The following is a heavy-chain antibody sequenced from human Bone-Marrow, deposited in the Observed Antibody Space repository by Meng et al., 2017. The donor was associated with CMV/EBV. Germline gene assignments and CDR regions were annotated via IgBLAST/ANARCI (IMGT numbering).Heavy chain of an antibody. CDR1: GFTFSSYW. CDR2: IKQDGSEK. J-gene: IGHJ6*02. V-gene: IGHV3-7*03. Sequence: GESLKISCAASGFTFSSYWMSWVRQAPGKGLEWVANIKQDGSEKYYVDSVKGRFTISRDNAKKSLYLRMNSLRIEDTALFYCAKDGSPDGYYYYGMDVWGQGTTVTVSS. CDR3: AKDGSPDGYYYYGMDV. D-gene: IGHD5-24*01.